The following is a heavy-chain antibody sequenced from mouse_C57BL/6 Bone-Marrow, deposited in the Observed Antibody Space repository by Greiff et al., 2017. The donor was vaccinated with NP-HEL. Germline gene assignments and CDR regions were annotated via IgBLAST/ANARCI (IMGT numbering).Heavy chain of an antibody. J-gene: IGHJ4*01. D-gene: IGHD2-1*01. Sequence: QVQLQQSGAELVRPGASVKLSCKASGYTFTDYYINWVKQRPGQGLEWIARIYPGSGNTYYNEKFKGKATLTAEKSSSTAYMQLSSLTSEDSAVYFCARYYGNYDYYAMDYWGQGTPVTVSS. V-gene: IGHV1-76*01. CDR1: GYTFTDYY. CDR3: ARYYGNYDYYAMDY. CDR2: IYPGSGNT.